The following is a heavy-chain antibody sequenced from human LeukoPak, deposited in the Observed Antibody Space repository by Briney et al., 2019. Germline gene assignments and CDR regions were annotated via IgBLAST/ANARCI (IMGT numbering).Heavy chain of an antibody. D-gene: IGHD6-13*01. J-gene: IGHJ3*02. Sequence: GGSLRLSCAASGFTFSNAWMSWVRQAPGKGLEWVGRIKSKTDGGTTDYAAPVKGRFTISRDDSKNTLYLQMNSLKTEDTAVYYCTTGRSAGIAAAGAGHIWGQGTMVTVSS. V-gene: IGHV3-15*01. CDR3: TTGRSAGIAAAGAGHI. CDR1: GFTFSNAW. CDR2: IKSKTDGGTT.